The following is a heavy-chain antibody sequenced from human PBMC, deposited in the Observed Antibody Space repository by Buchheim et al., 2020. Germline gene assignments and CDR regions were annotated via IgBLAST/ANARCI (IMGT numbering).Heavy chain of an antibody. CDR2: IYYSGST. D-gene: IGHD3-10*01. Sequence: QLQLQESGPGLVKPSETLSLTCTVSGGSISSSSYYWGWIRQPPGKGLEWIGSIYYSGSTYYNPPLKSRVTISVDTSKNQFSLKLSSVTAADTAVYYCARDKQITMVRGVIEYYYYGMDVWGQGTT. CDR1: GGSISSSSYY. CDR3: ARDKQITMVRGVIEYYYYGMDV. V-gene: IGHV4-39*07. J-gene: IGHJ6*02.